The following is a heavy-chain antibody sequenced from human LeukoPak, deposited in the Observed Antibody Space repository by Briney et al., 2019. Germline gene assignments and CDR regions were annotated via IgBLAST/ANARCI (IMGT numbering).Heavy chain of an antibody. CDR2: IDYSGST. V-gene: IGHV4-39*01. CDR3: ARHVAVAGTKLDY. Sequence: PSETLSLTCTLSGGSVSSGSYYWSWVRQPPGKGLEWIGCIDYSGSTYYNPSLKSRVTISVDTSKNQFSLRLSSVTAADTAVYYCARHVAVAGTKLDYWGQGTLVTVSS. J-gene: IGHJ4*02. CDR1: GGSVSSGSYY. D-gene: IGHD6-19*01.